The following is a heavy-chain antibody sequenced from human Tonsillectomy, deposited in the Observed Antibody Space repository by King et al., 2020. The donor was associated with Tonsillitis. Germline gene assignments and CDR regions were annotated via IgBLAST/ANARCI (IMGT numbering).Heavy chain of an antibody. CDR2: IRSKANSYAT. J-gene: IGHJ6*03. Sequence: VQLVESGGGLVQPGGSLKLSCAASGFTFSGSAMHWVRQASGKGLEWVGRIRSKANSYATAYAASVKGRITISRDDSKTTAYLQMNSLKTEETAVYYCTPEYSSSSWYYYYYMDVWGKGTTVTVSS. V-gene: IGHV3-73*02. CDR1: GFTFSGSA. D-gene: IGHD6-6*01. CDR3: TPEYSSSSWYYYYYMDV.